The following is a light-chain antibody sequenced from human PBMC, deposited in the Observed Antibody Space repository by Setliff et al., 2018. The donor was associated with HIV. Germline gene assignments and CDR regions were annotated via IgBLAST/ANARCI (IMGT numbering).Light chain of an antibody. Sequence: QSALTQPASVSGSPGQSITISCTGTSSDVGGYDYVSWYQQHPGKVPILILYEVGNRPSGVSNRFSGSKSGNTASLTISGLQAEDEADYYCCSYTSSTTLVFGTGTNVTVL. CDR2: EVG. V-gene: IGLV2-14*01. J-gene: IGLJ1*01. CDR3: CSYTSSTTLV. CDR1: SSDVGGYDY.